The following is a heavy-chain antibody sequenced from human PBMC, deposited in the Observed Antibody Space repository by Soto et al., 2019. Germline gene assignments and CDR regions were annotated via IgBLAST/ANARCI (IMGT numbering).Heavy chain of an antibody. V-gene: IGHV3-33*01. Sequence: GGSLRLSCAASGFTFSSYGMHWVRQAPGKGLEWVAVIWYDGSNKYYADSVKGRFTISRDNSKNTLYLQMNSLRAEDTAVYYCARESVEGIVVVVAASGGMDVWGQGTTVTVSS. CDR3: ARESVEGIVVVVAASGGMDV. CDR2: IWYDGSNK. D-gene: IGHD2-15*01. CDR1: GFTFSSYG. J-gene: IGHJ6*02.